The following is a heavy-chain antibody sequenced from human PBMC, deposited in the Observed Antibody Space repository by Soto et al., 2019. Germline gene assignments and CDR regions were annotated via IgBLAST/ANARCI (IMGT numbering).Heavy chain of an antibody. J-gene: IGHJ4*02. D-gene: IGHD3-10*01. CDR2: INHSGST. V-gene: IGHV4-34*01. CDR3: ASFGSPDYYYGSG. Sequence: QVQLQQWGAGLLKPSETLSLTCAVYGGSFSGYYWSWIRQPPGKGLEWIGEINHSGSTNYNPSLKSRVTISVDTSKNQFSLRLSSVTAADTAVYYCASFGSPDYYYGSGWGQGTLVTVSS. CDR1: GGSFSGYY.